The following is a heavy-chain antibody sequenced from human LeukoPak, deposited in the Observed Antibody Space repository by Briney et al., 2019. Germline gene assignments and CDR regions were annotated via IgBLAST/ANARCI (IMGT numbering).Heavy chain of an antibody. CDR2: IGSGGSVI. Sequence: GGSLRLSCAASGFTFSDFYMSWIRQAPGKGLEWVSYIGSGGSVIYYADSVKGRFTISRDNAKNSLYLRMNSLRAEDTAVYYCARANRGGSIYYFDYWGQGTLVTVSS. V-gene: IGHV3-11*01. CDR1: GFTFSDFY. D-gene: IGHD3-9*01. J-gene: IGHJ4*02. CDR3: ARANRGGSIYYFDY.